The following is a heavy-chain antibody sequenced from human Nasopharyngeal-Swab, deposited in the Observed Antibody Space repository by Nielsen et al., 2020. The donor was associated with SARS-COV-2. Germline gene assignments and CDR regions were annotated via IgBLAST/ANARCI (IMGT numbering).Heavy chain of an antibody. CDR2: ISYDGVKK. J-gene: IGHJ6*02. CDR3: AKDHQLIRNYYYYDMDV. D-gene: IGHD2-8*01. Sequence: VRQAPGKGLEWMAVISYDGVKKFYADSVKGRFTLSRDNSKNTLYLQMNSLRTEDTAVYYCAKDHQLIRNYYYYDMDVWGQGTKVTVSS. V-gene: IGHV3-30*18.